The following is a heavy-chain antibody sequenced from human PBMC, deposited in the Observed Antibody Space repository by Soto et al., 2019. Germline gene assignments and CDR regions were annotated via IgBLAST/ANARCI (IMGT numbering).Heavy chain of an antibody. V-gene: IGHV3-30*03. Sequence: PGGSLRLSCAASGFTFSSYGMHWVRQAPGKGLEWVPVISYDGSNKYYADSVKGRFTISRDNSKNRLYLQMNSLRAEDTAVYYCARDVHYFDYWGQGALVTVPQ. D-gene: IGHD3-10*02. CDR1: GFTFSSYG. CDR3: ARDVHYFDY. CDR2: ISYDGSNK. J-gene: IGHJ4*02.